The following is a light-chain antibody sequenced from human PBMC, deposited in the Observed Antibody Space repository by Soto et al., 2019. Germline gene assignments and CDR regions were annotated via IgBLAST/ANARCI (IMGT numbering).Light chain of an antibody. CDR3: QQYGSSLSIT. J-gene: IGKJ5*01. CDR1: QSVRSTY. CDR2: GAS. Sequence: EIVLTQSPGTLSLSPGERATLSCRASQSVRSTYLAWYQQKPGQAPRLLIHGASSRATGIPDRFSGSGSGTDFTLTISRLEPEDFAVYYCQQYGSSLSITFGQGTRRRL. V-gene: IGKV3-20*01.